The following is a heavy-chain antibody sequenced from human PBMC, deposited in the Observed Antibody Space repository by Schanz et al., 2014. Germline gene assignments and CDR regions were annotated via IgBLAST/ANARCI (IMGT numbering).Heavy chain of an antibody. CDR3: ARSPRMDG. CDR2: TRNKANSYTT. J-gene: IGHJ6*02. CDR1: GFTFSDHH. Sequence: EVQVVESGGGLVQPGGSLRLSCAASGFTFSDHHMDWVRQAPGKGLEWLGRTRNKANSYTTGYAASVKGRFTISRDESKNSLYLQMNSLKTEDTAVYYCARSPRMDGRGQGTMVTVSS. V-gene: IGHV3-72*01.